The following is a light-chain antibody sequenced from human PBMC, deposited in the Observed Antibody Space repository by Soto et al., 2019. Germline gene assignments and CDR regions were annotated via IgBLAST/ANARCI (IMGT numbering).Light chain of an antibody. CDR1: SSNIGNNY. Sequence: QSVLTQPPSVSAAPGQKVTISCSGSSSNIGNNYVSWYQQLPGTAPKLLIYDNNKRPSGIPDRFSGSKSGTSATLGITGLQTGDEADYYCNSYTRSSTGVFGGGTKLTVL. J-gene: IGLJ3*02. CDR3: NSYTRSSTGV. V-gene: IGLV1-51*01. CDR2: DNN.